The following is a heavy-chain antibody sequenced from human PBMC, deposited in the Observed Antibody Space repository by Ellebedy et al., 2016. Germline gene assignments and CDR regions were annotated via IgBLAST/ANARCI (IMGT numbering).Heavy chain of an antibody. V-gene: IGHV3-9*01. Sequence: SLKISCAASGFTFDDYAMHWVRQAPGKGLEWVSGISWNSGSIGYADSVKGRFTISRDNAKNSLYLQMNSLRAEDTALYYCAKVSPGYCSGGSCYGFDPWGQGTLVTVSS. CDR1: GFTFDDYA. J-gene: IGHJ5*02. D-gene: IGHD2-15*01. CDR3: AKVSPGYCSGGSCYGFDP. CDR2: ISWNSGSI.